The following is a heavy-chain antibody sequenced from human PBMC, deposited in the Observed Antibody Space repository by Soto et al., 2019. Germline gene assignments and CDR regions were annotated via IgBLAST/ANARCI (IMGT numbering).Heavy chain of an antibody. CDR3: VWLKIAHLSYYMDV. J-gene: IGHJ6*03. D-gene: IGHD6-13*01. CDR1: GCTFTSYD. Sequence: QVQLVQSGAEVKKPGASVKVSCKASGCTFTSYDINWVRQATGQGLEWMGWMNPNSGNTGYAQKFQGRVTMTRNTSISTAYMELSSLRSEDTAVYYCVWLKIAHLSYYMDVWGKGPTVTVSS. CDR2: MNPNSGNT. V-gene: IGHV1-8*01.